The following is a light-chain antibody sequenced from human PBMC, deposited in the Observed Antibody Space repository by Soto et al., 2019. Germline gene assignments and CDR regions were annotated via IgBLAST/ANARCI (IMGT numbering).Light chain of an antibody. V-gene: IGLV2-11*01. CDR2: DVS. CDR3: CSFAGSYTFWV. J-gene: IGLJ3*02. Sequence: QSALTQPRSVSGSPGQSVTISCTGTSSDVGDYNYVSWYQQYPGKAPKLVIYDVSKRPAGVPDRFSGSKSGNTASLTISGLHAEDEADYYCCSFAGSYTFWVFGGGTKVTVL. CDR1: SSDVGDYNY.